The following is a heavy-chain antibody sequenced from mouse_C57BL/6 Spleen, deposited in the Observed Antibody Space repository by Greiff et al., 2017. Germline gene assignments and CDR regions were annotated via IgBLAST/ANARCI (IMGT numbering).Heavy chain of an antibody. V-gene: IGHV5-17*01. CDR3: ARGSGTGFDY. CDR1: GFTFSDYG. CDR2: ISSGSSTI. J-gene: IGHJ2*01. D-gene: IGHD4-1*01. Sequence: EVKLQESGGGLVKPGGSLKLSCAASGFTFSDYGMHWVRQAPEKGLEWVAYISSGSSTIYYADTVKGRFTISRDTAKNTLFLQMTSLRSEDTAMYYCARGSGTGFDYWGQGTTLTVSS.